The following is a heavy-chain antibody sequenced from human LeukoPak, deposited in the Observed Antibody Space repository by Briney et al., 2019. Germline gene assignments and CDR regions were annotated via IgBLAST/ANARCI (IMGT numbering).Heavy chain of an antibody. Sequence: GGSLRLSCAASGFTFSSYGMHWVRQAPGKGLEWVAVIWYDGSNKYYADSVKGRFTISRDNSKNTLYLQMSSLRAEDTAVYYCARDRDSYGYGLYYFDYWGQGTLVTVSS. CDR2: IWYDGSNK. V-gene: IGHV3-33*01. D-gene: IGHD5-18*01. CDR1: GFTFSSYG. CDR3: ARDRDSYGYGLYYFDY. J-gene: IGHJ4*02.